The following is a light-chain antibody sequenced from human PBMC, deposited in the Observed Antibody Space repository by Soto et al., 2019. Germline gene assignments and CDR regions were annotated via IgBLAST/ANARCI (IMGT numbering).Light chain of an antibody. Sequence: DIQMSQSPSSLSASVGDRVTITCRASQAISSHLHWYHQKEGEAPRLLIYSASILQTGVPPRFSGGGSGTDFSLTIGSLQPEDFASYYCQQSYSRAYTFGPGTKLE. CDR2: SAS. CDR1: QAISSH. J-gene: IGKJ2*01. V-gene: IGKV1-39*01. CDR3: QQSYSRAYT.